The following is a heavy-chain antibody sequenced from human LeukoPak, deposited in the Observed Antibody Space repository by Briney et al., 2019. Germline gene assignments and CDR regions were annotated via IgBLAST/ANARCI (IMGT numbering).Heavy chain of an antibody. V-gene: IGHV3-23*01. CDR1: GFTFSNYA. Sequence: GASLRLSCAASGFTFSNYAMTWVRQAPGKGLEWVSAISGSGPNTYYADSVKGRLTISRDNSKNTLYLQMNSLRADDTAVYYCAIGLYGGPFDYWGQGTLVTVSS. J-gene: IGHJ4*02. CDR3: AIGLYGGPFDY. D-gene: IGHD4-17*01. CDR2: ISGSGPNT.